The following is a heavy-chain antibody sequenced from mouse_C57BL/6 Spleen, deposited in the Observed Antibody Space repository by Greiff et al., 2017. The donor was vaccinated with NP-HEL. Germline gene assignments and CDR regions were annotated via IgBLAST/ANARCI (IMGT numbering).Heavy chain of an antibody. V-gene: IGHV1-64*01. D-gene: IGHD2-1*01. CDR1: GYTFTSYW. CDR3: AREKIYYGNYAMDY. CDR2: IHPNSGST. Sequence: VQLQQPGAELVKPGASVKLSCKASGYTFTSYWMHWVKQRPGQGLEWIGMIHPNSGSTNYNEKFKSKATLTVDKSSSTAYMQLSSLTSEDSAVYYCAREKIYYGNYAMDYWGQGTSVTVSS. J-gene: IGHJ4*01.